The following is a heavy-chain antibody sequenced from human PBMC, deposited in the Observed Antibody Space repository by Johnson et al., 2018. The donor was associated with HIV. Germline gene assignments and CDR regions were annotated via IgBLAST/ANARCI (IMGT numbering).Heavy chain of an antibody. V-gene: IGHV3-30-3*01. CDR1: GLSFSRYA. D-gene: IGHD3-16*01. CDR2: ISYDGSNK. Sequence: QVQLMESGGGVAQPGRSRRVSCVVSGLSFSRYAMHWVRQAPGKGLEWVAVISYDGSNKYYADSVKGRFTISRDNSKNTLYLQMNSLRAEDTAVYYCARDLNDYGGAFDIWGQGTMVTVSS. J-gene: IGHJ3*02. CDR3: ARDLNDYGGAFDI.